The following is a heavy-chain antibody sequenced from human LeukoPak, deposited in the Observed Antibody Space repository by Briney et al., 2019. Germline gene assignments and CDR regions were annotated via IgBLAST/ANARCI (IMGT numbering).Heavy chain of an antibody. CDR2: INHSGST. J-gene: IGHJ4*02. CDR3: AAGVKWLLPYGFDY. V-gene: IGHV4-34*01. D-gene: IGHD3-22*01. Sequence: SETLSLTCAVYGGSFSGYYWSWIRQPPGKGLEWIGEINHSGSTNYNPSLKSRVTISVDTSKNQISLKLSSVTAADTAVYYCAAGVKWLLPYGFDYWGQGTLVTVSS. CDR1: GGSFSGYY.